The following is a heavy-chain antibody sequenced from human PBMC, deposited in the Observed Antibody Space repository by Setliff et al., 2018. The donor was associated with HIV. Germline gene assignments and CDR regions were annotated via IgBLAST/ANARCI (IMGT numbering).Heavy chain of an antibody. J-gene: IGHJ4*02. CDR1: GFTFSSYA. Sequence: PGGSLRLSCAASGFTFSSYAMHWVRQAPGKGLEWVAVISYDGSNKYYADSVKGRFTISRDNSKSTLYLQMGSLRAEDMAVYYCARDAEVGTTYFDYWGQGTLVTVSS. V-gene: IGHV3-30*15. CDR2: ISYDGSNK. CDR3: ARDAEVGTTYFDY. D-gene: IGHD1-26*01.